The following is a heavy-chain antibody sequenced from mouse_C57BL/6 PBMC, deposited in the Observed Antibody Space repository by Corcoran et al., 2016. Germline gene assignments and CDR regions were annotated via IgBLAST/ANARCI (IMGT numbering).Heavy chain of an antibody. CDR3: ARALIYYDFYAMDY. Sequence: EVQLQQSGPELVKPGASVKIPCKASGYTFTDYNMDWVKQSHGKSLEWIGDINPNNGGTIYNQKFKGKATLTVDKSSSTAYMELRSLTSEDTAVYYCARALIYYDFYAMDYWGQGTSVTVSS. CDR2: INPNNGGT. J-gene: IGHJ4*01. D-gene: IGHD2-1*01. V-gene: IGHV1-18*01. CDR1: GYTFTDYN.